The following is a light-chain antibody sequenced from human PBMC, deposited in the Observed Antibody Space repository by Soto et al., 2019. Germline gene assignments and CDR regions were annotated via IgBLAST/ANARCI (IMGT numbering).Light chain of an antibody. CDR3: QQSYFTQTWT. CDR1: QSISSY. J-gene: IGKJ1*01. CDR2: AAS. Sequence: DIHMTQSPSSLSTSVGYRLTITCRASQSISSYSNCYQQKPEKAPKLLXYAASSLQSGVSSRFIGSGSGTEFTLTINNLQHEDFANHYCQQSYFTQTWTFGQGTKVDIK. V-gene: IGKV1-39*01.